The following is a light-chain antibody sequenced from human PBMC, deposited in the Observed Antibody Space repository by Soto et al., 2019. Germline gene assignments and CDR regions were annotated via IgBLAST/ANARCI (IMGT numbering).Light chain of an antibody. CDR3: QQYGSSRP. Sequence: EIVLTQSPGTLSLSPGERATLSCRASQSVSSSYLAWYQQKPGQAPRLLIYGASSRATGIPDRFSGSWSGTDFTLTISRLEPEDFAVYYCQQYGSSRPFGQGTKLEIK. CDR2: GAS. CDR1: QSVSSSY. J-gene: IGKJ2*01. V-gene: IGKV3-20*01.